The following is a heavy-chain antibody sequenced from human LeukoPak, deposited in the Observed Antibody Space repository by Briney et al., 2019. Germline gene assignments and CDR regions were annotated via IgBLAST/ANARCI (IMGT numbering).Heavy chain of an antibody. CDR1: GFTFSRYG. J-gene: IGHJ5*02. V-gene: IGHV3-33*01. CDR3: ARGYQMRRPYHINATGVDP. CDR2: IWYDGSNK. Sequence: AGRSLRLSCAASGFTFSRYGMHWVRQAPGKGLEWVAVIWYDGSNKYYADSVKGRFTISRDNSKNTLYLQMNSLRAEDTAVYYCARGYQMRRPYHINATGVDPWGQGTLVTVSS. D-gene: IGHD3-16*02.